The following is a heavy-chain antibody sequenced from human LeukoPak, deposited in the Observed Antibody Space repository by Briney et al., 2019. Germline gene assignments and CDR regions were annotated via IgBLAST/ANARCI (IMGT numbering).Heavy chain of an antibody. J-gene: IGHJ2*01. D-gene: IGHD6-13*01. CDR1: GDTFGNYA. CDR2: IIPIFDTP. Sequence: SVKVSCKASGDTFGNYAISWVRQAPGQGLEWMGGIIPIFDTPHYAQKFQGRVTIKTDASTSTSYMDLSSLRFEDTAVYYCARGGRYHYSSTWYVGDWYFNLWGRGTLVTVSS. V-gene: IGHV1-69*05. CDR3: ARGGRYHYSSTWYVGDWYFNL.